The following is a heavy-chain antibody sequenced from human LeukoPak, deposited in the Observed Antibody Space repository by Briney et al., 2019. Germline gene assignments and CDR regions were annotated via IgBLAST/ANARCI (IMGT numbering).Heavy chain of an antibody. CDR1: GFTFSSYS. Sequence: GGSLRLSCAASGFTFSSYSMNWVRQAPGKGLEWVSYMTSSSSTIYYADSVKGRFTISRDNGKNSLYPQMNSLRAEDTAVYYCARGMVSSSWPYYYYMDVWGKGTTVTVSS. V-gene: IGHV3-48*01. CDR3: ARGMVSSSWPYYYYMDV. CDR2: MTSSSSTI. D-gene: IGHD6-13*01. J-gene: IGHJ6*03.